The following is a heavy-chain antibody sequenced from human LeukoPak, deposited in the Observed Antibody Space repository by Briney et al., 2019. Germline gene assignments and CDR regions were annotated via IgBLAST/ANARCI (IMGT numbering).Heavy chain of an antibody. CDR2: ISGSGSDI. V-gene: IGHV3-21*01. CDR3: SCGGFGPFDY. CDR1: GFTFMIYV. J-gene: IGHJ4*02. D-gene: IGHD1-26*01. Sequence: PGGSLRLSRAAAGFTFMIYVMIWVRQATGKGLEWVASISGSGSDIDYADPVKGRFTISRDKDKNSLVLQMNNLRAEDTVLYYYSCGGFGPFDYWGQETLVTVS.